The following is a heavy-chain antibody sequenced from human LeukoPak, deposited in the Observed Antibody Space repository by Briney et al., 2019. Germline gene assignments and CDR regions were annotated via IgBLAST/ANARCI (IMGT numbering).Heavy chain of an antibody. CDR1: GFTFSSYG. CDR2: IRYDGSNK. CDR3: AKDRELRVARHNWFDP. D-gene: IGHD3-10*01. J-gene: IGHJ5*02. V-gene: IGHV3-30*02. Sequence: GGSLRLSCAASGFTFSSYGMHWVRQAPGKGLEWVAFIRYDGSNKYYADSVKGRFTISRDNSKNTLYLQMNSLRAEDTAVYYCAKDRELRVARHNWFDPWGQGTLVTVSS.